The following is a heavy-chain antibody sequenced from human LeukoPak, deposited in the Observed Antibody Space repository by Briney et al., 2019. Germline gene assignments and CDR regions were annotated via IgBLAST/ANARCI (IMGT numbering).Heavy chain of an antibody. CDR2: TGTAGDT. CDR1: GFTFSSYD. Sequence: GGSLRLSCAASGFTFSSYDMHWVRHATGKGLEWVSATGTAGDTYYAGSVKGRFTISREDAKNSLYLQMNSLRVGDTAVYYCARGDYGDYTLLLDYAMDVWGQGTTVTVSS. J-gene: IGHJ6*02. D-gene: IGHD4-17*01. V-gene: IGHV3-13*01. CDR3: ARGDYGDYTLLLDYAMDV.